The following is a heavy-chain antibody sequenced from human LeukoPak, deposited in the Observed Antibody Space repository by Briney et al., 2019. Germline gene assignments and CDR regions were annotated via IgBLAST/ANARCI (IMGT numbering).Heavy chain of an antibody. CDR2: IYYSGST. CDR1: GGSISSYY. V-gene: IGHV4-59*01. Sequence: SETLSLTCTVSGGSISSYYWSWIRQPPGKGLEWIGYIYYSGSTNCNPPLKSRVTISVDTSKNQFSLKLSSVTAADTAVYYCASLSFGPEMYYYDSSGLYYFDYWGQGTLVTVSS. D-gene: IGHD3-22*01. J-gene: IGHJ4*02. CDR3: ASLSFGPEMYYYDSSGLYYFDY.